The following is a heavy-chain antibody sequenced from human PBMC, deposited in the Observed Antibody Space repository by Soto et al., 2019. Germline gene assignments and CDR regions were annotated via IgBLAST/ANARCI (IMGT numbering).Heavy chain of an antibody. J-gene: IGHJ4*02. CDR2: IGVYNNNR. V-gene: IGHV1-18*04. D-gene: IGHD3-10*01. CDR1: GYTFTSYG. CDR3: ARDQLGARGDY. Sequence: ASVKVSCKASGYTFTSYGISWVRQAPGQGLEWMGWIGVYNNNRNYAQKVQGRVTMTTDTSTSTAYMELRSLISDDTAVYYCARDQLGARGDYWGQGTLVTVSS.